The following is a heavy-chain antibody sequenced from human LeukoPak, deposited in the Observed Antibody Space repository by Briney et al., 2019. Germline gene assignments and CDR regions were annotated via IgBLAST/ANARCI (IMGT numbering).Heavy chain of an antibody. CDR1: GFTSGDFG. CDR2: ISGSGGST. V-gene: IGHV3-23*01. Sequence: AGGSLRLSCTTSGFTSGDFGMGWVRQAPGKGLEWVSAISGSGGSTYYADSVKGRSTISRDNSKNTLYLQMNSLRAEDTAVYYCAKRLSSSWYPIRNYFDYWGQGTLVTVSS. CDR3: AKRLSSSWYPIRNYFDY. J-gene: IGHJ4*02. D-gene: IGHD6-13*01.